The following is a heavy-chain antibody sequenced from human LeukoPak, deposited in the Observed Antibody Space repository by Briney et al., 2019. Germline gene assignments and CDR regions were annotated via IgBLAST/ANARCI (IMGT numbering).Heavy chain of an antibody. Sequence: GGSLRLSCAASGFTFSSYSMNWVRQAPGKGLEWVSSISGSSSYIYYADSVKGRFTISRDNAKNSLYLQMNSLRAEDTAVYYCARARGDILTGQEMDVWGQGTTVTVSS. CDR3: ARARGDILTGQEMDV. CDR1: GFTFSSYS. V-gene: IGHV3-21*01. D-gene: IGHD3-9*01. CDR2: ISGSSSYI. J-gene: IGHJ6*02.